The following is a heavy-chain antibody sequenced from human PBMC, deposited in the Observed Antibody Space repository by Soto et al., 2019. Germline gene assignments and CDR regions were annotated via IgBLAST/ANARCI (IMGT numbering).Heavy chain of an antibody. CDR1: GGSISSYY. Sequence: PSETLSLTCTVSGGSISSYYWSWIRQPPGKGLEWIGYIYYSGSTNYNPSLKSRVTISVDTSKNQFSPKLSSVTAADTAVYYCARDADGDYAAFDYWGQGTLVTVSS. D-gene: IGHD4-17*01. V-gene: IGHV4-59*01. CDR3: ARDADGDYAAFDY. J-gene: IGHJ4*02. CDR2: IYYSGST.